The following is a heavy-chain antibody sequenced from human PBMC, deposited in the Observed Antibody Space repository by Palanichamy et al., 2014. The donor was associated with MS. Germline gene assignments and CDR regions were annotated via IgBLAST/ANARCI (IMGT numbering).Heavy chain of an antibody. J-gene: IGHJ3*01. Sequence: QVQLVQSGAEVKEPGASVKVSCKVSGYTFTGYYIHWVRQAPGQGLEWMGWIDPYSGGTNYAQKFQGRVTMTRDTSISTASMELSRLKSDDTAVYFCARASGDLPSGTFDLWGQGTLVTVSS. CDR2: IDPYSGGT. V-gene: IGHV1-2*02. D-gene: IGHD7-27*01. CDR3: ARASGDLPSGTFDL. CDR1: GYTFTGYY.